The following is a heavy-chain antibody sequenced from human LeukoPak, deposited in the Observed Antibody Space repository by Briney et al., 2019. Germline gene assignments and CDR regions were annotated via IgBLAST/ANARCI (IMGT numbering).Heavy chain of an antibody. CDR3: ARLDYMSWFDP. V-gene: IGHV5-51*01. D-gene: IGHD4-11*01. CDR1: GYNFTKHW. Sequence: GESLKISCKGSGYNFTKHWIGWVRQMPGKGLEWMGIIYPDDSDTKYSPSFEGQVTISVDKSISTAYLQWSSLKASDTAMYYCARLDYMSWFDPWGQGTLVTVSS. CDR2: IYPDDSDT. J-gene: IGHJ5*02.